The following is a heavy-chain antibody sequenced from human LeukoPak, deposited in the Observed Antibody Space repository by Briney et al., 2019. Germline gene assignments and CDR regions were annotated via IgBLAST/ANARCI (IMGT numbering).Heavy chain of an antibody. Sequence: GRSLRLSCAASGFTFSSDGMHWVRQAPGKGLEWVAVIWYDGSNKYYADSVKGRFTISRDNSKNTLYLQMNSLRAEDTAVYYCARDPYDILTGPQHAFDIWGQGTMVTVPS. J-gene: IGHJ3*02. D-gene: IGHD3-9*01. V-gene: IGHV3-33*01. CDR2: IWYDGSNK. CDR3: ARDPYDILTGPQHAFDI. CDR1: GFTFSSDG.